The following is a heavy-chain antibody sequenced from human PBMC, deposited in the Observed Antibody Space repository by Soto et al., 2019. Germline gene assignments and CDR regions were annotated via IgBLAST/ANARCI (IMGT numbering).Heavy chain of an antibody. CDR1: GGSISSGTYC. D-gene: IGHD6-13*01. J-gene: IGHJ3*01. CDR3: ARGVRV. CDR2: ISYSGST. V-gene: IGHV4-31*01. Sequence: QVQLQESGPGLVKPSQTLSLTCFVSGGSISSGTYCWSWIRQHPGKGLEWIGCISYSGSTSYNPSLTCQVAISVDTSQNPSSLKLNSVPAADTAMYYCARGVRVWGQGTMVIVSS.